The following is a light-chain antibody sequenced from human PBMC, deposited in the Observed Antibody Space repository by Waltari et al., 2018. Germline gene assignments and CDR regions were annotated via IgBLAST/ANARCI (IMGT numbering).Light chain of an antibody. CDR3: QKYNSAPLT. CDR2: AAS. J-gene: IGKJ4*01. CDR1: QGISNY. Sequence: DFQMTHPPSSLSSSLGDRVTTTCRASQGISNYLAWYQQKPGKVPKLLIYAASTLQSGVPSRFSGSGSGTDFTLTISSLQPEDVATYYCQKYNSAPLTFGGGTKVEIK. V-gene: IGKV1-27*01.